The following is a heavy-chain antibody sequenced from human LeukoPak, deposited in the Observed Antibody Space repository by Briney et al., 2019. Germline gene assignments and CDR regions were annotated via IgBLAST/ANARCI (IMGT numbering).Heavy chain of an antibody. CDR1: GFTFSNYW. V-gene: IGHV3-74*01. CDR3: VSGGRMEGS. D-gene: IGHD2-8*01. Sequence: PGGSLRLSCAASGFTFSNYWMHWVRQAPGKGLVCGSRINGDASTTSYADSVTGRFTISRDNARNTLYLEVSSLRADDTAVYYCVSGGRMEGSWGQGTLVTVSS. J-gene: IGHJ5*02. CDR2: INGDASTT.